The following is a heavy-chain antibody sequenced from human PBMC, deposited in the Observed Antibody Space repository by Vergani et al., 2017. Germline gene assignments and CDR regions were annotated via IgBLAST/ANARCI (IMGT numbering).Heavy chain of an antibody. D-gene: IGHD4-17*01. V-gene: IGHV3-33*01. CDR1: GFTFSSYG. CDR3: ARDDDYGDSYFDY. Sequence: VQLVESGGGLVQPGGSLRLSCAASGFTFSSYGMHWVRQAPGKGLEWVAVIWYDGSNKYYADSVKGRFTISRDNSKNTLYLQMNSLRAEDTAVYYCARDDDYGDSYFDYWGQGTLVTVSS. CDR2: IWYDGSNK. J-gene: IGHJ4*02.